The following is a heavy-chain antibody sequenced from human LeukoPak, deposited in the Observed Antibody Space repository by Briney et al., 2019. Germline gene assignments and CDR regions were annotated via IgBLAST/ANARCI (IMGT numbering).Heavy chain of an antibody. CDR3: AREYQLLYSYYYYYYMDV. CDR1: GFTFSSYW. V-gene: IGHV3-7*01. J-gene: IGHJ6*03. CDR2: IKQDGSEK. Sequence: PGGSLRLSCAASGFTFSSYWMSWVRQAPGKGLEWVANIKQDGSEKYYVDSVKGRFTISRDNAKNSLYLQMNSLRAEDTAVYYCAREYQLLYSYYYYYYMDVWGKGTTVTVSS. D-gene: IGHD2-2*02.